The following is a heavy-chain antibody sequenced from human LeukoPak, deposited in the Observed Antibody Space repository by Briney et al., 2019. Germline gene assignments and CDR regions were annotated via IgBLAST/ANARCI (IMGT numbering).Heavy chain of an antibody. V-gene: IGHV1-18*01. CDR3: ARDRRDRRYFDWLLF. J-gene: IGHJ4*02. CDR1: GYTFTSYD. CDR2: ISAYNGNT. D-gene: IGHD3-9*01. Sequence: ASVKVSCKASGYTFTSYDINWVRQATGQGLEWMGWISAYNGNTNYAQKLQGRVTMTTDTSTSTAYMELRSLRSDDTAVYYCARDRRDRRYFDWLLFGGQGTLVTVSS.